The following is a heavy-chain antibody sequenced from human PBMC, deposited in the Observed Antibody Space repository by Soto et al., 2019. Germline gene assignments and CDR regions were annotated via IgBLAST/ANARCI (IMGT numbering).Heavy chain of an antibody. Sequence: QVQLVQSGAEVKKPGSSVKVSCKASGGTFSSYAISWVRQAPGQGLEWMGGIIPIFGTANYAQKFQGRVTITADEATSTAYRGLSSLRSEDTAVYYCARGPPEPGIAVAGTVEYFQHWGQGTLVTVSS. J-gene: IGHJ1*01. CDR1: GGTFSSYA. V-gene: IGHV1-69*01. CDR2: IIPIFGTA. CDR3: ARGPPEPGIAVAGTVEYFQH. D-gene: IGHD6-19*01.